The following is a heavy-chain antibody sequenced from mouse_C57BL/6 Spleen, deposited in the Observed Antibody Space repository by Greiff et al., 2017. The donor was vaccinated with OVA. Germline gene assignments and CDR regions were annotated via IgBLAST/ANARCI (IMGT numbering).Heavy chain of an antibody. Sequence: VQLQQPGAELVRPGSSVKLSCKASGYTFTSYWMDWVKQRPGQGLEWIGNIYPSDSETHYNQKFKDKATLTVDKSSSTAYMQLSSLTSEDSAVYYCASIYYGYDGHAMDYWGQGTSVTVSS. CDR2: IYPSDSET. CDR1: GYTFTSYW. CDR3: ASIYYGYDGHAMDY. D-gene: IGHD2-2*01. J-gene: IGHJ4*01. V-gene: IGHV1-61*01.